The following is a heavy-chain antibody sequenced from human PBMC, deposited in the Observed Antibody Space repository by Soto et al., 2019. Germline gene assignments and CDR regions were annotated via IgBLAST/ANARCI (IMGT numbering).Heavy chain of an antibody. J-gene: IGHJ4*02. CDR2: IKSRDNGGTP. D-gene: IGHD1-20*01. V-gene: IGHV3-15*01. Sequence: EVQLVEAGGGLIKPGGSLTLSCAASGFTFSKAWMGWVRQAPGKGLEWVGRIKSRDNGGTPDYAAPVKGRFTISRDASKTTQYLQMSSLKTEDTAVYYCTTLGPDYNTYAVDYWGQGRLVTVSS. CDR1: GFTFSKAW. CDR3: TTLGPDYNTYAVDY.